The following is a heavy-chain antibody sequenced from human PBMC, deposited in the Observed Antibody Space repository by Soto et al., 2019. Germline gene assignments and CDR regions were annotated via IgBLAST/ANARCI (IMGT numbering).Heavy chain of an antibody. CDR2: IYYSGST. Sequence: QVQLQESGPGLVKPSQTLSLTCTVSGGSISSGDYYWSWIRQPPGKGLEWIGYIYYSGSTYYNPSLKTRVTISVDASKNQISLKLSSVTAADSAVHYCASYYYDSSGYYFDYWGQGTLVTVSS. CDR3: ASYYYDSSGYYFDY. V-gene: IGHV4-30-4*01. J-gene: IGHJ4*02. D-gene: IGHD3-22*01. CDR1: GGSISSGDYY.